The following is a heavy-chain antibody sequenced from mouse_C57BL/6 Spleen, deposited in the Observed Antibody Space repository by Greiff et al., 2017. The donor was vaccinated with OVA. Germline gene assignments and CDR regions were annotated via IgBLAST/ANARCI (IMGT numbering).Heavy chain of an antibody. Sequence: EVKLQESGPELVKPGASVKMSCKASGYTFTDYNMHWVKQSHGKSLEWIGYINPNNGGTSYNQKFKGKATLTVNKSSSTAYMELRSLTSEDSAVYYCARPYYYGSSHFDYWGQGTTLTVSS. D-gene: IGHD1-1*01. CDR3: ARPYYYGSSHFDY. CDR1: GYTFTDYN. J-gene: IGHJ2*01. V-gene: IGHV1-22*01. CDR2: INPNNGGT.